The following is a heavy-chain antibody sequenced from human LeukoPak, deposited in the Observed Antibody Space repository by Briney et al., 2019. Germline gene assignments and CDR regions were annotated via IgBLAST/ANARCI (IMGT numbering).Heavy chain of an antibody. D-gene: IGHD3-22*01. V-gene: IGHV3-73*01. CDR1: GFTFSGSA. CDR3: ANYDNSGNYYVNY. CDR2: IRTKSNNYAT. J-gene: IGHJ4*02. Sequence: PGGSLRLSCAASGFTFSGSAMHWVRQASGKGLEWVGRIRTKSNNYATTYGASVKGRFTISRDDSKNTAYLQMNSLKTEDTAVYYCANYDNSGNYYVNYWGLGTLVTVSS.